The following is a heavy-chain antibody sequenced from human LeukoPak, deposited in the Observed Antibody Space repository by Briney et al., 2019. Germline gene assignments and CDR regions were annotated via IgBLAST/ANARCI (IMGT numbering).Heavy chain of an antibody. D-gene: IGHD5-24*01. CDR1: GFAFSSYG. CDR2: IHYDSSTE. CDR3: AKSGYNRFDY. J-gene: IGHJ4*02. V-gene: IGHV3-30*02. Sequence: GGSLRLSCAASGFAFSSYGMHWVRQAPGKGLEWVAYIHYDSSTEDYADSVKGRFTISRDNSKNTLYLQMNSLRAEDTAVYYCAKSGYNRFDYWGQGTLVTVSS.